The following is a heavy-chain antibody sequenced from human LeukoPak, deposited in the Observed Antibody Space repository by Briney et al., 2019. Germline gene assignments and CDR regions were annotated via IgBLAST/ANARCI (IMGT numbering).Heavy chain of an antibody. J-gene: IGHJ4*02. D-gene: IGHD5-18*01. CDR3: AKDSGYSYGWTTGF. V-gene: IGHV3-20*04. CDR1: GFTFDDYG. CDR2: INWNGGST. Sequence: GGSLRLSCAASGFTFDDYGMSWVRQAPGKGLEWVAGINWNGGSTGYADSVKGRFTISRDNAKNSLYLQMNSLRAEDTAVYYCAKDSGYSYGWTTGFWGQGTLVTVSS.